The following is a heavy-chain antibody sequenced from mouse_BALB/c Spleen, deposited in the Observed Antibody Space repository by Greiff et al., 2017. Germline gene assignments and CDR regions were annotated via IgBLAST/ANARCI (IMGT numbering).Heavy chain of an antibody. J-gene: IGHJ1*01. CDR3: AREYGTTLRYWYFDV. V-gene: IGHV1S41*01. D-gene: IGHD1-1*01. Sequence: DLVKPGASVKLSCKASGYTFTSYWINWIQQRPGQGLEWIGRIAPGSGSTYYNEMFKGKTTLAVDTTSSTAYIQLSSLSSEDSAVYFCAREYGTTLRYWYFDVWGAGTTVTVSS. CDR1: GYTFTSYW. CDR2: IAPGSGST.